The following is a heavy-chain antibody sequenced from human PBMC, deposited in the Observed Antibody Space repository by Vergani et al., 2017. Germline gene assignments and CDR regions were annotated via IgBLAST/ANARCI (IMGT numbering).Heavy chain of an antibody. CDR1: GGSFSGYY. CDR2: INHSGST. D-gene: IGHD3-10*01. Sequence: QVQLQQWGAGLLKPSETLSLTCAVYGGSFSGYYWSWIRQPPGKGLEWIGEINHSGSTNYNPSLKSRVTISVDTSKNQFSLKLSSVTAADTAVYYCARPYYYGSGSYYNGALVDVWGKGP. CDR3: ARPYYYGSGSYYNGALVDV. J-gene: IGHJ6*03. V-gene: IGHV4-34*01.